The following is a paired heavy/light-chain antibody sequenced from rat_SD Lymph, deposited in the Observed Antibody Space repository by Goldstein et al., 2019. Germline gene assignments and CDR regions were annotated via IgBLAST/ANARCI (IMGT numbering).Light chain of an antibody. CDR2: NTN. CDR3: FQHNSWLT. CDR1: QNINKY. V-gene: IGKV22S1*01. J-gene: IGKJ4*01. Sequence: DIQMTQSPSVLSASVGDRVTLNCKASQNINKYLNWYQQKLGEAPKLLIYNTNNLQTGIPSRFSGSGSGTDFTLTISSLQPEDFATYFCFQHNSWLTFGSGTKLEIK.
Heavy chain of an antibody. CDR1: GFTFSNYG. V-gene: IGHV5-34*01. CDR2: ISSGSSYI. D-gene: IGHD1-2*01. CDR3: ARGSSLDY. J-gene: IGHJ2*01. Sequence: EVQLVESGGGLVQPGRSLKLSCVASGFTFSNYGMNWIRQAPGKGLEWVAYISSGSSYIYYAETVKGRFTISRDNAKNTLYLQMTSLRSEDTALYYCARGSSLDYWGQGVMVTVSS.